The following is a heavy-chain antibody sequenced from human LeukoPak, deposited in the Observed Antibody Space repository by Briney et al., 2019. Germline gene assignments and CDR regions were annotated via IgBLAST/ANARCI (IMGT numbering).Heavy chain of an antibody. V-gene: IGHV4-31*03. J-gene: IGHJ4*02. D-gene: IGHD6-6*01. Sequence: SQTLSLTCTVSGGSLSSGGYYWSWIRQHPGKGLEWMGYIYYSGRTYYNPSLESRVIISLDTSKNQFSLKLSSVTAADTAVYYCARRSSSSGYFDYWGQGTLVTVSS. CDR3: ARRSSSSGYFDY. CDR1: GGSLSSGGYY. CDR2: IYYSGRT.